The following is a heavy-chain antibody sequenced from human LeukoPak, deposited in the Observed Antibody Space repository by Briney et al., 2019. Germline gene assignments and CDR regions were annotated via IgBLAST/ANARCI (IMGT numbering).Heavy chain of an antibody. J-gene: IGHJ4*02. CDR2: LSSSGGGT. D-gene: IGHD2/OR15-2a*01. CDR3: AKHYADTSTYSYFDL. V-gene: IGHV3-23*01. Sequence: GGSLRLSCVASGFGFSRNGMSWVRQTPGKGRQWISSLSSSGGGTYYADSVNGRFTISRDNSKNILYLHMNSLTVEDSAVYYCAKHYADTSTYSYFDLWGQGTLVTVSS. CDR1: GFGFSRNG.